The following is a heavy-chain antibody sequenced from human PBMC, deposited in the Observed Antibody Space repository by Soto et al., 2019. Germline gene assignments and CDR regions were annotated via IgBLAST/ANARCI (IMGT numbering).Heavy chain of an antibody. CDR3: ARHGDIVVVPAAITWFDP. CDR2: IDPSDSYT. J-gene: IGHJ5*02. D-gene: IGHD2-2*02. V-gene: IGHV5-10-1*01. Sequence: LQKPGKCREWMGRIDPSDSYTNYSPSFQGHVTISADKSISTAYLQWSSLKASDTAMYYCARHGDIVVVPAAITWFDPWGQGTPVTVSS.